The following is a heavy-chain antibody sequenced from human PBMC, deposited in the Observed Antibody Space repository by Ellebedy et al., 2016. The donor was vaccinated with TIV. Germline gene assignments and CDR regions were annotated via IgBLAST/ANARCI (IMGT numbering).Heavy chain of an antibody. CDR1: GFTFSSYG. V-gene: IGHV3-21*05. Sequence: GGSLRLXXAASGFTFSSYGMHWVRQAPGKGLEWVSYISSSSSYTNYADSVKGRFTISRDNAKNSLYLQMNSLRAEDTAVYYCAKGRIIAAAGGPLGYWGQGTLVTVSS. D-gene: IGHD6-13*01. J-gene: IGHJ4*02. CDR2: ISSSSSYT. CDR3: AKGRIIAAAGGPLGY.